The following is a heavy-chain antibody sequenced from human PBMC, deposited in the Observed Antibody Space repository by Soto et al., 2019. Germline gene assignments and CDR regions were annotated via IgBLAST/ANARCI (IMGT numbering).Heavy chain of an antibody. CDR1: GFTFSSYA. D-gene: IGHD2-2*01. Sequence: GGSLRLSCAASGFTFSSYAMHWVRQAPGKGLEWVAVISYDGSNKYYADSVKGRFTISRDNSKNTLYLQMNSLRAEDTAVYYCARESPRSVVPAAPGYFQHWGQGTLVTVSS. CDR3: ARESPRSVVPAAPGYFQH. V-gene: IGHV3-30-3*01. J-gene: IGHJ1*01. CDR2: ISYDGSNK.